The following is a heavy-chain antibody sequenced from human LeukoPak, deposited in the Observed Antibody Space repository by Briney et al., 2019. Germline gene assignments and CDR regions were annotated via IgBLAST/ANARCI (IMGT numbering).Heavy chain of an antibody. V-gene: IGHV4-39*01. CDR2: IYYSGST. D-gene: IGHD3-9*01. Sequence: SETLSLTCTVSGGSISSSSYYWGWIRQPPGKGLEWIGSIYYSGSTYYNPSLKSRVTICVDTSKNQFSLKLSSVTAADTAVYYCARQGALTGYSPNWFDPWGQGTLVTVSS. J-gene: IGHJ5*02. CDR1: GGSISSSSYY. CDR3: ARQGALTGYSPNWFDP.